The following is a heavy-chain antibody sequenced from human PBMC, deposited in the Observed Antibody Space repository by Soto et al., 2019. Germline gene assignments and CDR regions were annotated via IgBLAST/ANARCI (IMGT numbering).Heavy chain of an antibody. Sequence: GGSLRLSCAASGFTFSSYGMHWVRQAPGKGLEWVAVIWYDGSNKYYADSVKGRFTISRDNSKNTLYLQMNSLRAEDTAVYYCARGHITMVRGVYYYYYGMDVWGQGTTVTVSS. CDR2: IWYDGSNK. D-gene: IGHD3-10*01. CDR1: GFTFSSYG. J-gene: IGHJ6*02. V-gene: IGHV3-33*01. CDR3: ARGHITMVRGVYYYYYGMDV.